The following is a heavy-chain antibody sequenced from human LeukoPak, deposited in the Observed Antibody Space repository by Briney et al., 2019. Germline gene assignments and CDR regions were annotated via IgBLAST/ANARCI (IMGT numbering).Heavy chain of an antibody. Sequence: SETLSLTCSVSGGSISSGSYYWSWIRQPAGKGLEWIGNVYTSGSTNYNPSLKSRVTMSVDTSKNQFSLKLSSVTAADTAVYYCARDRASVPNWFDPWGQGTLVTVSS. D-gene: IGHD3-10*01. CDR1: GGSISSGSYY. V-gene: IGHV4-61*09. CDR3: ARDRASVPNWFDP. CDR2: VYTSGST. J-gene: IGHJ5*02.